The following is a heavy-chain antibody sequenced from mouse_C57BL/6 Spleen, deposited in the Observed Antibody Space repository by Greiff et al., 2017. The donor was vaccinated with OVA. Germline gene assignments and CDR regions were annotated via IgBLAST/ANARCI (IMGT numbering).Heavy chain of an antibody. CDR3: ARQDYYGSEDYAMDY. Sequence: EVKLVESGGDLVKPGGSLKLSCAASGFTFSSYGMSWVRQTPDKRLEWVATISSGGSYTYYPDSVKGRFTISRDNAKNTLYLQMSSLKSEDTAMYYCARQDYYGSEDYAMDYWGQGTSVTVSS. CDR1: GFTFSSYG. D-gene: IGHD1-1*01. CDR2: ISSGGSYT. V-gene: IGHV5-6*01. J-gene: IGHJ4*01.